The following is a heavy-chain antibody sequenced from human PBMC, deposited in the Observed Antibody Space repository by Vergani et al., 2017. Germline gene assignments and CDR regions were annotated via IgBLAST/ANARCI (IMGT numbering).Heavy chain of an antibody. Sequence: EVQLLESGGGLVQPGRSLRLSCAASGFTFDDYAMHWVRQAPGKGLEWVSGINSDGSSTSYADSVKGRFTISRDNAKNTLYLQMNSLRAEDTAVYYCARSPAWGDGYNSGYYYYYGMDVWGQGTTVTVSS. CDR1: GFTFDDYA. J-gene: IGHJ6*02. D-gene: IGHD5-24*01. CDR2: INSDGSST. V-gene: IGHV3-9*01. CDR3: ARSPAWGDGYNSGYYYYYGMDV.